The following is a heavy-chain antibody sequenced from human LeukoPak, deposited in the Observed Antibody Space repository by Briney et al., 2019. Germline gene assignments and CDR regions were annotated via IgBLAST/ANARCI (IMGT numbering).Heavy chain of an antibody. Sequence: GASVKVSCTASGYTFTGYFMHWVRQAPGQGLEWMGWINPNSGGTSYLQNFQGRVTMTRDTSISTAYMDLSRLRSDDTAVYYCARGRPGDYFDYWGQGTLVTVPS. CDR3: ARGRPGDYFDY. CDR2: INPNSGGT. CDR1: GYTFTGYF. V-gene: IGHV1-2*02. J-gene: IGHJ4*02. D-gene: IGHD6-25*01.